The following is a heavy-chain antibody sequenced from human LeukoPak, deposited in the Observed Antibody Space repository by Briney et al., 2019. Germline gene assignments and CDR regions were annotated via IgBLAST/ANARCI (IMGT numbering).Heavy chain of an antibody. CDR2: IYTSGST. CDR1: DGSISSGSYY. Sequence: SQTLSLTCTVSDGSISSGSYYWSWIRQPAGKGLEWIGRIYTSGSTNYNPSLKSRVTISVDTSKNQFSLKLSSVTAADTAVYYCARTKGGITSPVDYWGQGTLVTVSS. V-gene: IGHV4-61*02. J-gene: IGHJ4*02. D-gene: IGHD3-16*01. CDR3: ARTKGGITSPVDY.